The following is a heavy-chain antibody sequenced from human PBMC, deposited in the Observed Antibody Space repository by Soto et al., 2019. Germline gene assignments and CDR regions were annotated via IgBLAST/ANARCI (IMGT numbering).Heavy chain of an antibody. V-gene: IGHV6-1*01. CDR2: TYYRSKWYN. D-gene: IGHD4-4*01. CDR3: ARDRTTVNYYYYGMDV. CDR1: GDSVSSNSAA. J-gene: IGHJ6*02. Sequence: PSQTLSLTCAISGDSVSSNSAAWNWIRQSPSRGLEWLGRTYYRSKWYNDYAVSVKSRITINPDTSRNQFSLQLNSVTPEDTAVYYCARDRTTVNYYYYGMDVWGQGTTVTVSS.